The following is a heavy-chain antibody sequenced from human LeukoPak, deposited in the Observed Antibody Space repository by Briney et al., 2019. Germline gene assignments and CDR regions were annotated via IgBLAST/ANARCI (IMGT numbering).Heavy chain of an antibody. CDR3: ARARFVAATRGGDWFDP. CDR2: MNPNSGNT. CDR1: GYTFTSND. V-gene: IGHV1-8*01. Sequence: ASVKVSCKASGYTFTSNDINWVRQATGQGLECMGCMNPNSGNTGYAQKFQGRVTMTRNTSISTAYMELSSLRSEDTAVYYCARARFVAATRGGDWFDPWGQGTLVTVSS. D-gene: IGHD2-15*01. J-gene: IGHJ5*02.